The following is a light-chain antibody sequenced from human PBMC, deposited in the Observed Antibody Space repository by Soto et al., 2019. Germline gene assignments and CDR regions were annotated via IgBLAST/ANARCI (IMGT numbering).Light chain of an antibody. V-gene: IGKV3-11*01. Sequence: ILLSQYTNTLSLSPGERATLSCRASQSVSSYLAWYQQKPGQAPRLLIYDASNRATGIPARFSGSGFGTHFTLTISSLEPEDFALYYCQHYYGTSPISFGQGTRLEI. CDR1: QSVSSY. CDR2: DAS. CDR3: QHYYGTSPIS. J-gene: IGKJ5*01.